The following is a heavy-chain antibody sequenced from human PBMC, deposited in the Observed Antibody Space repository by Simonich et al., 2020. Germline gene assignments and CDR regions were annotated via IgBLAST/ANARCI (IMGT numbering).Heavy chain of an antibody. D-gene: IGHD6-13*01. CDR3: ARSHIAAAGTGYFQH. Sequence: QVQLVQSGAEVKKPGASVKVSCKASGYTFTGYYMHWVRQAPGQGLEWKGWNNPNSGGTNYAQKFQGRVTMTRDTSISTAYMELSRLRSDDTAVYYCARSHIAAAGTGYFQHWGQGTLVTVSS. V-gene: IGHV1-2*02. CDR1: GYTFTGYY. J-gene: IGHJ1*01. CDR2: NNPNSGGT.